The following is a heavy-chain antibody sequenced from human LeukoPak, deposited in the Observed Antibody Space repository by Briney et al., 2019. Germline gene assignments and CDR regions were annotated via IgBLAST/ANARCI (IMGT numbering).Heavy chain of an antibody. J-gene: IGHJ6*02. D-gene: IGHD3-22*01. CDR2: IIPIFGTA. V-gene: IGHV1-69*13. CDR1: GGTFSSYA. Sequence: SVKVSCKASGGTFSSYAISWVRQAPGRGLEWMGGIIPIFGTANYAQKFQGRVTITADESTSTAYMELSSLRSEDTAVYYCARDGIRVGYDSSGYYYPGMDVWGQGTTVTVSS. CDR3: ARDGIRVGYDSSGYYYPGMDV.